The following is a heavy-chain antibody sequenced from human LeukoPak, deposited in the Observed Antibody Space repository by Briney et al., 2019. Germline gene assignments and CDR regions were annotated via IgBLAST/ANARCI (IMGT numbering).Heavy chain of an antibody. CDR3: ARESRPNYYDSSGYYCGNDAFDI. CDR2: ISSSSTI. CDR1: GFTFSSYS. V-gene: IGHV3-48*01. J-gene: IGHJ3*02. Sequence: PGGSLGLSCAAPGFTFSSYSMNWVRQAPGKGLEWVSYISSSSTIYYADSVKGRFTISRDNAKNSLYLQMNSLRAEDTAVYYCARESRPNYYDSSGYYCGNDAFDIWGQGTMVTVSS. D-gene: IGHD3-22*01.